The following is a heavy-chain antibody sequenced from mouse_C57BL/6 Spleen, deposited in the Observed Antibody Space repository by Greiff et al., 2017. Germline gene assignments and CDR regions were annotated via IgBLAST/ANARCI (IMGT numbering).Heavy chain of an antibody. V-gene: IGHV8-8*01. CDR3: ARKFPYYYGSSYGDYYAMDY. CDR1: GFSLSTFGMG. CDR2: IWWDDDK. D-gene: IGHD1-1*01. J-gene: IGHJ4*01. Sequence: QVQLKQSGPGILQPSQTLSLTCSFSGFSLSTFGMGVGWIRQPSGKGLEWLAHIWWDDDKYYNPALKSRLTISKDTSKNQVFLKIANVDTADTATYYCARKFPYYYGSSYGDYYAMDYWGQGTSVTVSS.